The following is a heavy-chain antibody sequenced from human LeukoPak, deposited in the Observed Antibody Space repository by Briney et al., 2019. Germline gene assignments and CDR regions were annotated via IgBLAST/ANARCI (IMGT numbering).Heavy chain of an antibody. D-gene: IGHD3-22*01. Sequence: ASVKASCKASGYTFTSYDINWVRQATGQGLEWMGWMNPNSGNTGYAQKFQGRVTMTRNTSISTAYMELSSLRSEDTAVYYCARGVHVRKYDSNDNCFDPWGQGTLVTVSS. CDR3: ARGVHVRKYDSNDNCFDP. CDR2: MNPNSGNT. CDR1: GYTFTSYD. J-gene: IGHJ5*02. V-gene: IGHV1-8*01.